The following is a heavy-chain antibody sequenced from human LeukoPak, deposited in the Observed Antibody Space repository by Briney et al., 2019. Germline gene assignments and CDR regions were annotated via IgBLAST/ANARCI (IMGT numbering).Heavy chain of an antibody. CDR2: INAGNGNT. J-gene: IGHJ4*02. D-gene: IGHD5-18*01. V-gene: IGHV1-3*03. Sequence: ASVKVSCKASGYTFTSYAMHWVRQAPGQRLEWMGWINAGNGNTKYSQEFQGRVTITRDTSASTAYMELSSLRSEDTAVYYCATGSGYSYGLDYWGQGTLVTVSS. CDR3: ATGSGYSYGLDY. CDR1: GYTFTSYA.